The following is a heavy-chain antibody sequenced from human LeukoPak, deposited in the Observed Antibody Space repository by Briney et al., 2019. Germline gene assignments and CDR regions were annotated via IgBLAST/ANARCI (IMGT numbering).Heavy chain of an antibody. V-gene: IGHV1-69*04. CDR2: IIPILGIA. D-gene: IGHD6-19*01. J-gene: IGHJ4*02. CDR1: GGTFSSYA. Sequence: VASVKVSCKASGGTFSSYAISWVRQAPGQGLEWMGRIIPILGIANYAQKFQGRVTITADKSTSTAYMELSSLRSEDTAVYYCAMGIAVAGTDYWGQGTLVTVSS. CDR3: AMGIAVAGTDY.